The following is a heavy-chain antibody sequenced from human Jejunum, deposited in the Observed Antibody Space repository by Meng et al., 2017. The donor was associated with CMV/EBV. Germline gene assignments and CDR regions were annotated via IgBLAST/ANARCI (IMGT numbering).Heavy chain of an antibody. CDR3: ARGLDLDY. CDR1: GFTFSSYG. V-gene: IGHV3-23*01. D-gene: IGHD3/OR15-3a*01. CDR2: INGDGGSP. J-gene: IGHJ4*02. Sequence: LRLSCAASGFTFSSYGMTWVRQAPGKGLEWVSLINGDGGSPYYADSVKGRFTISRDNSKNTLYLQMSNLRAEDTAVYYCARGLDLDYWGQGTLVTVSS.